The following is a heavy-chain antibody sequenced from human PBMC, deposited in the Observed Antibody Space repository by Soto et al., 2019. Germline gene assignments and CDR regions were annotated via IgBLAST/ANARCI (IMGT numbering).Heavy chain of an antibody. CDR2: IHSSGST. CDR1: GASMNSYH. D-gene: IGHD6-13*01. J-gene: IGHJ5*02. Sequence: GTLSLTCTVSGASMNSYHWSWIRQPSGKGLEWIGHIHSSGSTNYNPSLKSRVTMSVDTSKNQFSLRLMSLTAADTAVYYCARDQGVAAAGITWFDPWGQGSLVIVSS. CDR3: ARDQGVAAAGITWFDP. V-gene: IGHV4-4*07.